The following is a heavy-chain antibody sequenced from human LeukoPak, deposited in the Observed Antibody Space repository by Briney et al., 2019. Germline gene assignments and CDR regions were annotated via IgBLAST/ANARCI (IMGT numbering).Heavy chain of an antibody. CDR2: IHSGGNT. Sequence: GGSLRLSCAASGFTVSRNYMGWVRQAPGKGLEWVSAIHSGGNTYYADSVKGRFTISRDKSRSTMDLLMNSLRAEDTAVYYCARCYSSSWNGIDYWGQGTLVTVSS. V-gene: IGHV3-53*01. CDR3: ARCYSSSWNGIDY. J-gene: IGHJ4*02. CDR1: GFTVSRNY. D-gene: IGHD6-13*01.